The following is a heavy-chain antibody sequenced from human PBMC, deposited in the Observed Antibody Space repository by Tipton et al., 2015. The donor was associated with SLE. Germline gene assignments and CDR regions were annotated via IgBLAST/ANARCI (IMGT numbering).Heavy chain of an antibody. V-gene: IGHV4-39*07. CDR3: ARDNCGGDCYRYFQH. D-gene: IGHD2-21*01. Sequence: LRLSCTVSGGSISSSSYYWGWIRQPPGKRLEWIGSIYYSGSTYYNPSLKSRVTISVDTSKNQFSLKLSSVTAADTAVYYSARDNCGGDCYRYFQHWGQGTLVTVSS. J-gene: IGHJ1*01. CDR1: GGSISSSSYY. CDR2: IYYSGST.